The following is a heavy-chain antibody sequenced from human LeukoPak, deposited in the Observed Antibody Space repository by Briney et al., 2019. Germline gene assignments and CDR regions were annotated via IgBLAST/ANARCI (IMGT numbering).Heavy chain of an antibody. CDR3: AKEQSSSGFFDY. CDR1: GFTFSSYA. Sequence: GGSLRLSCAASGFTFSSYAMSWVRQAPGKRLEWVSAISGRGDRTYYADSVKGRFTISRDNSKNTLYLQMNSLRAEDTAVYYCAKEQSSSGFFDYWGQGTLVTVSS. V-gene: IGHV3-23*01. J-gene: IGHJ4*02. D-gene: IGHD6-6*01. CDR2: ISGRGDRT.